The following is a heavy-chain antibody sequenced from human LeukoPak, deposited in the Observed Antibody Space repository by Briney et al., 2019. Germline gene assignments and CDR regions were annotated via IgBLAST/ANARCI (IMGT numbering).Heavy chain of an antibody. CDR1: GGSISSYY. CDR2: IYYSGST. CDR3: ARGPRFIDY. Sequence: KPSETLSLTCTVSGGSISSYYWSWIRQPPGKGLEWIGYIYYSGSTNDNPSLKSRVTISVDTSKNQFSLKLSSVTAADTAVYYCARGPRFIDYWGQGTLVTVSS. V-gene: IGHV4-59*01. D-gene: IGHD3-3*01. J-gene: IGHJ4*02.